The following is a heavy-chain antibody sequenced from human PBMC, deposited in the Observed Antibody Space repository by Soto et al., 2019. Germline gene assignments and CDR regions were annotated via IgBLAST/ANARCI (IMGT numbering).Heavy chain of an antibody. J-gene: IGHJ4*02. CDR2: ISGSGSTM. Sequence: GGSLRLSCAASGFTFSSYAVSWVRQAPGKGPEWISSISGSGSTMYYADSVKGRFTISRDNSKNTLYLQMSSLRAEDTAVYYCAKVFYYYDSSGYYYFDYWGQGTLVTVSS. CDR1: GFTFSSYA. V-gene: IGHV3-23*01. CDR3: AKVFYYYDSSGYYYFDY. D-gene: IGHD3-22*01.